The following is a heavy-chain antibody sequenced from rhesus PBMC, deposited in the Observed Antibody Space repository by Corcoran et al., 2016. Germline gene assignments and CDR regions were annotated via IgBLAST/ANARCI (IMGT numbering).Heavy chain of an antibody. CDR1: GYTFTDYY. CDR3: ATDVLSGVIINFGY. CDR2: VDPEDGEA. J-gene: IGHJ4*01. V-gene: IGHV1-111*02. D-gene: IGHD3-34*01. Sequence: EVQLVQSGAEVKKPGASVKISCKASGYTFTDYYLHWVRQAPGKGLEWMGRVDPEDGEAIHAQQFQDRVTITADTSTDTAYMELSSLRSEDTAVYYCATDVLSGVIINFGYWGQGVLVTFSS.